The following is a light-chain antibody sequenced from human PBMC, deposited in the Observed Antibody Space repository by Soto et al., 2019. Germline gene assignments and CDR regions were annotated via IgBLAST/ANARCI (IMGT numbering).Light chain of an antibody. CDR3: HQYNNWPWT. J-gene: IGKJ1*01. V-gene: IGKV3-15*01. CDR1: QRVSSH. Sequence: ETVMTQSPVTLSVSPGDTATLSFSASQRVSSHLAWYQQKPGQAPRLLIYAASTRATGIPVRFSGSGSETEFTLTIRSLQSEDFALYYCHQYNNWPWTFGQGTKVDIK. CDR2: AAS.